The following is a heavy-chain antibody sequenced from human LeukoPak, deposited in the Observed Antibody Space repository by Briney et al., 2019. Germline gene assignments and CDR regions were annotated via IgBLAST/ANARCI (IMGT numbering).Heavy chain of an antibody. CDR3: ARELAHSGSYSDAFDI. CDR1: GYTFTSYY. CDR2: INPSGGST. Sequence: ASVKVSCKASGYTFTSYYMHWVRQAPGQGLEWMGIINPSGGSTSYAQKFQGRVTMTRDMSTSTVYMELSSLRSEDTAVYYCARELAHSGSYSDAFDIWGQGTMVTVSS. D-gene: IGHD1-26*01. J-gene: IGHJ3*02. V-gene: IGHV1-46*01.